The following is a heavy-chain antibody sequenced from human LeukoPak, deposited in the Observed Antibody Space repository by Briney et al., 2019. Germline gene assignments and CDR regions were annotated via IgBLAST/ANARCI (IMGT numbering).Heavy chain of an antibody. Sequence: SETLSLTCTVSGGSISSSSYYWGWIRQPPGKGLEWIGSIYYSGSTYYNPSLKSRVTISVDTSKNQFSLKLSSVTAADTAVYYCARGLPYGPGNPPTSNWFDPWGQGTLVTVSS. CDR3: ARGLPYGPGNPPTSNWFDP. CDR2: IYYSGST. CDR1: GGSISSSSYY. D-gene: IGHD3-10*01. J-gene: IGHJ5*02. V-gene: IGHV4-39*07.